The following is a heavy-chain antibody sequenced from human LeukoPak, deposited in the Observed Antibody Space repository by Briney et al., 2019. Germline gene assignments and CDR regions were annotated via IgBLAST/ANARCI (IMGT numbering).Heavy chain of an antibody. J-gene: IGHJ3*02. CDR1: GFTFSSYW. D-gene: IGHD1-26*01. CDR2: INRDGSST. Sequence: GGSLRLSCAASGFTFSSYWMHWVRHAPGKGVVWVSRINRDGSSTSYADSVKGRFTISRDNAKNTLYLQMNSLRAEDTAVYYCARDRELLLWFDAFDIWGQGTMVTVSS. V-gene: IGHV3-74*01. CDR3: ARDRELLLWFDAFDI.